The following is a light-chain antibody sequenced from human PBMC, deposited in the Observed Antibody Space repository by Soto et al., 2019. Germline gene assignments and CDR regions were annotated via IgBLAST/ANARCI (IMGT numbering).Light chain of an antibody. CDR2: QDS. Sequence: SYEPTQPPSVSVSPGQTASITCSGDKLGDKYVCWYQQKPGQSPVLVIYQDSKRPSGIPERFSGSNSGNTATLTISGTQAMDEADYYCQAWDTSTYVVFGGGTKLTVL. J-gene: IGLJ2*01. V-gene: IGLV3-1*01. CDR3: QAWDTSTYVV. CDR1: KLGDKY.